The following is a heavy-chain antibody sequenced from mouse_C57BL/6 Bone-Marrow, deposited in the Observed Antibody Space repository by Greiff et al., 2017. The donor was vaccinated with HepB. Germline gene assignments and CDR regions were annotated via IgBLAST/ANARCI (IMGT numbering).Heavy chain of an antibody. D-gene: IGHD2-4*01. Sequence: EVKLMESGGGLVKPGGSLKLSCAASGFTFSDYGMHWVRQAPEKGLEWVAYISSGSSTIYYADTVKGRFTISRDNAKNTLFLQMTSLRSEDTAMYYCARKFDYDRYFDVWGTGTTVTVSS. CDR1: GFTFSDYG. CDR2: ISSGSSTI. V-gene: IGHV5-17*01. J-gene: IGHJ1*03. CDR3: ARKFDYDRYFDV.